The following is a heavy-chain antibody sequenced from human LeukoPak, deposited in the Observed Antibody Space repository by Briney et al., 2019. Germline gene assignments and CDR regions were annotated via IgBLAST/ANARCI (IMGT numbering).Heavy chain of an antibody. CDR1: GFPFSSSA. D-gene: IGHD1-26*01. CDR3: AGFEGAAKAAAFDI. Sequence: SVKVSCKASGFPFSSSAVQWVRQARGQRLEWVGWIVVGTGRTIYAQKLQGRVTMTTDTSTSTAYMELRSLRSDDTAVYYCAGFEGAAKAAAFDIWGQGTMVTVSS. J-gene: IGHJ3*02. V-gene: IGHV1-58*01. CDR2: IVVGTGRT.